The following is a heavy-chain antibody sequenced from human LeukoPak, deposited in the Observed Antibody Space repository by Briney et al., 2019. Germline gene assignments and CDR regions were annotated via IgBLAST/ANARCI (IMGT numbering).Heavy chain of an antibody. CDR2: IYYSGST. CDR3: ARGGRGPDAFDI. V-gene: IGHV4-59*01. Sequence: SETLSLTCTVSGGSISSYYWSWIRQPPGKGLEWIGYIYYSGSTNYNPSLKSRVTISVDTSKNQFSLKLSSVTAADTAVYYCARGGRGPDAFDIWSQGTMVTVSS. CDR1: GGSISSYY. D-gene: IGHD3-10*01. J-gene: IGHJ3*02.